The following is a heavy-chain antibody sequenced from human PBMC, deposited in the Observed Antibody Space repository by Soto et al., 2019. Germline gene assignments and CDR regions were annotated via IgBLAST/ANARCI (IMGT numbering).Heavy chain of an antibody. J-gene: IGHJ4*02. V-gene: IGHV3-23*01. D-gene: IGHD5-18*01. Sequence: GGSLRLSCAASGFTFSSYAMSWVRQAPGKGLEWVSTISGNGGNTDYADAVKGRFSISRDNSKNTLYLQMTRLRAEDTAVYYCAKAGFTYGYDRENYFDYWGPATLVTVSS. CDR2: ISGNGGNT. CDR1: GFTFSSYA. CDR3: AKAGFTYGYDRENYFDY.